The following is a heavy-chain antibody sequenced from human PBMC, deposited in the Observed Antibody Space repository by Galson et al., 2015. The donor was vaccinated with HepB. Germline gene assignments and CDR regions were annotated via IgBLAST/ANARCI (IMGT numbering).Heavy chain of an antibody. Sequence: SETLSLTCTVSGGSISSSSYYWGWIRQPPGKGLEWIGSIYYSGSTYYNPSLKSRVTISVDTSKNQFSLKLSSVTAADTAVYYCARERRALWFGEPFNWFDPWGQGTLVTVSS. J-gene: IGHJ5*02. V-gene: IGHV4-39*07. D-gene: IGHD3-10*01. CDR1: GGSISSSSYY. CDR2: IYYSGST. CDR3: ARERRALWFGEPFNWFDP.